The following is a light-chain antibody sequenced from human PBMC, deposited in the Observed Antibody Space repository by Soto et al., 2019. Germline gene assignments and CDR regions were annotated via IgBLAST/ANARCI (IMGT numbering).Light chain of an antibody. Sequence: DIQMTQSPSSLSASVGDRVTITCRASQSISSYLNWYQQKPGKAPKLLIYAAARLQSGVPSRFSGSGSATDFTLTISRLRPEDFATCYCQQSYSTPPYAFGQGNKLEI. CDR1: QSISSY. V-gene: IGKV1-39*01. CDR2: AAA. CDR3: QQSYSTPPYA. J-gene: IGKJ2*01.